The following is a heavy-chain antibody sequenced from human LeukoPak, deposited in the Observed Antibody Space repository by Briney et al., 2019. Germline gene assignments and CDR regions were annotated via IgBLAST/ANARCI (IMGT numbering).Heavy chain of an antibody. CDR2: INHSGST. Sequence: SETLSLTCAVYGGSFSGYYWSWIRQPPGKGLEWIGEINHSGSTNYNPSLKSRVTISVDTSKNQFSLKLSSVTAADTAVYYCARGPHLKYGSGSKKYFQHWGQGTLVTVSS. J-gene: IGHJ1*01. CDR3: ARGPHLKYGSGSKKYFQH. CDR1: GGSFSGYY. V-gene: IGHV4-34*01. D-gene: IGHD3-10*01.